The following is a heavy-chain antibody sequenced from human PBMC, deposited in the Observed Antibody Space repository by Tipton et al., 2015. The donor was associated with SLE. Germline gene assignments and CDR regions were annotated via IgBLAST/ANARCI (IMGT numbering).Heavy chain of an antibody. CDR1: GGSFSDYY. V-gene: IGHV4-34*01. CDR3: VRERKYVVCFRELVAPDL. Sequence: TLSLTCAVYGGSFSDYYWSWIRQTPGEGLEWIGEINHTGGTNYNPSLESRVTMSVDTSKNQFSLKLSSVTAADTAMYYCVRERKYVVCFRELVAPDLWGQGTAITVSS. CDR2: INHTGGT. D-gene: IGHD1-26*01. J-gene: IGHJ3*01.